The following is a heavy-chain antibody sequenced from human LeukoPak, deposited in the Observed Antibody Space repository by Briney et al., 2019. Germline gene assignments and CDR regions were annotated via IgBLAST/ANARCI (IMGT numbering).Heavy chain of an antibody. Sequence: PGGSLRLSCAASGFTFSSYWMSWVRQAPGKGLEWVAFIRHDESNNYYADSVKGRFTISRDNSKNTLYLQMNSLRAEDTAVYYCANHPKWGQGTLVTVSS. D-gene: IGHD2-15*01. CDR2: IRHDESNN. CDR3: ANHPK. J-gene: IGHJ4*02. V-gene: IGHV3-30*02. CDR1: GFTFSSYW.